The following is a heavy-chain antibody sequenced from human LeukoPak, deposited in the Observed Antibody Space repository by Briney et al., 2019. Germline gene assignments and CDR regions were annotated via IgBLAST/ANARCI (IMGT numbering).Heavy chain of an antibody. J-gene: IGHJ4*02. CDR3: ARSGSQSNFDY. Sequence: PGGSLRLSCAASGFTFSSYAMRWVRQAPGKGLEWVAVISYDGSNKYYADSVKGRFTISRDNSKNTLYLQMNSLRAEDTAVYYCARSGSQSNFDYWGQGTLVTVSS. CDR1: GFTFSSYA. D-gene: IGHD1-26*01. CDR2: ISYDGSNK. V-gene: IGHV3-30*04.